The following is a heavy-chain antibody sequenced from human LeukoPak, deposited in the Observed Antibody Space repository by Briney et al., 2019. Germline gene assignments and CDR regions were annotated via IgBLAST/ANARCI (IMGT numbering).Heavy chain of an antibody. V-gene: IGHV3-48*03. D-gene: IGHD5-24*01. CDR3: ARDVEMATIRGEYYFDY. CDR1: GFTFSSYE. J-gene: IGHJ4*02. CDR2: ISSSGSTI. Sequence: PGGSLRLSCAASGFTFSSYEMNWVRQAPGKGLEWVSYISSSGSTIYYADSVKGRFTISRDNAKNSLYLQMNSLRAEDTAVYYCARDVEMATIRGEYYFDYWGQGTLVTVSS.